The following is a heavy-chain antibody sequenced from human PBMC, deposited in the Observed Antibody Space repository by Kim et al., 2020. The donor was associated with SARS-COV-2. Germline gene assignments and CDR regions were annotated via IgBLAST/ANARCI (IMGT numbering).Heavy chain of an antibody. V-gene: IGHV4-39*01. CDR1: GGSISGSRYY. CDR3: EGSDSPYQPLFKGRDFDY. Sequence: SETLSLTCTVSGGSISGSRYYWGWIRQPPGKGLEWIGIIYYSGSTYYNPSLRSRVTISVDTSKNQFSLKMGSVTAADTAVYYCEGSDSPYQPLFKGRDFDYWGQGTLVTVSS. J-gene: IGHJ4*02. CDR2: IYYSGST. D-gene: IGHD2-2*01.